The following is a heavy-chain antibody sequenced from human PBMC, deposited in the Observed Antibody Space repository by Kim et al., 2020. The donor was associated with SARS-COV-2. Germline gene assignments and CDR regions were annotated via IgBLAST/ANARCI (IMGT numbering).Heavy chain of an antibody. V-gene: IGHV3-7*03. D-gene: IGHD6-13*01. J-gene: IGHJ4*02. CDR3: ARVYSSSWYAEGVDY. Sequence: GGSLRLSCAASGFTFSSYWMSWVRQAPGKGLEWVANIKQDGSEKYYVDSVKGRFTISRDNAKNSLYLQMNSLRAEDTAVYYCARVYSSSWYAEGVDYWGQGTLVTVSS. CDR1: GFTFSSYW. CDR2: IKQDGSEK.